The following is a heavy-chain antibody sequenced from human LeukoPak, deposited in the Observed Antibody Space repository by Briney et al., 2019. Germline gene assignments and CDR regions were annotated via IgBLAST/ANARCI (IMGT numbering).Heavy chain of an antibody. Sequence: SETLSLTCTVSGGSISSGDYYWSWLRQPPGKGLEWIGYIYYSGSTYYNPSLKSRVTISVDTSKNQFSLKLSSVTAADTAVYYCARGSMVRGVMSGMDVWGQGTTVTVSS. V-gene: IGHV4-30-4*01. CDR3: ARGSMVRGVMSGMDV. CDR1: GGSISSGDYY. J-gene: IGHJ6*02. CDR2: IYYSGST. D-gene: IGHD3-10*01.